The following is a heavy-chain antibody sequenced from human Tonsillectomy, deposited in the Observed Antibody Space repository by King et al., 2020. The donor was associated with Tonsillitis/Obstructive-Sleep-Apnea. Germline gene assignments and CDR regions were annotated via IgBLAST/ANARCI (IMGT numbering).Heavy chain of an antibody. V-gene: IGHV3-15*01. CDR1: GFIFSKGW. CDR2: IKSKTDGVTS. CDR3: TTDGGIGPRPIFDF. D-gene: IGHD3-3*01. Sequence: VQLVESGGDLVKPGGSLRLSCGASGFIFSKGWMSWVRQAPGMGLEWGGRIKSKTDGVTSDYAAPVKGRFTISRDDSINTLYLQMNSLKTDDTAVYYCTTDGGIGPRPIFDFWGQGTTVTVSS. J-gene: IGHJ3*01.